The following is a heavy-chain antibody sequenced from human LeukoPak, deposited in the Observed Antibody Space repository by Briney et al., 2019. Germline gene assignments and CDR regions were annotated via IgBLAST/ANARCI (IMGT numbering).Heavy chain of an antibody. J-gene: IGHJ3*02. CDR2: IYHSGST. V-gene: IGHV4-38-2*02. CDR3: ARRTTVAFDI. D-gene: IGHD4-17*01. CDR1: GYSISSGYY. Sequence: PSETLSLTCTVSGYSISSGYYWGWIRQPPGKGLEWIGSIYHSGSTYYNPSLKSRVTISVDTSKNQFSLKLSSVTAADTAVYYCARRTTVAFDIWGQGTMVTVSS.